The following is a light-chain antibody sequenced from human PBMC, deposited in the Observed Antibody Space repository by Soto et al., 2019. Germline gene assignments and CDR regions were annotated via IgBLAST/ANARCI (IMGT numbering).Light chain of an antibody. V-gene: IGLV2-11*01. Sequence: QSALTQPRSVSGSPGQSVTISCTGTSSDVGGYNYVSWYQQHPGKAPKLMIYDVSKRPSGVPDRFSGSKSVNTASLTISGLQAEDEADYYCCSYAGNDYVFGTGTKLTVL. J-gene: IGLJ1*01. CDR3: CSYAGNDYV. CDR1: SSDVGGYNY. CDR2: DVS.